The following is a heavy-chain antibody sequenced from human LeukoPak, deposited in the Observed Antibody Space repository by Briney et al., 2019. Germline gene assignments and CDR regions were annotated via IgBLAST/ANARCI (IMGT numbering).Heavy chain of an antibody. J-gene: IGHJ4*02. D-gene: IGHD4-23*01. Sequence: GGSLRLSCAASGFTVSNYFMTWVRQAPGKGLEWVSIIYDNGATYYADSVKGRFTISRDNAKNSLYLQMNSLRAEDTAIYYCAGQTTVITPPDFRGQGTLVTVSS. V-gene: IGHV3-66*04. CDR3: AGQTTVITPPDF. CDR2: IYDNGAT. CDR1: GFTVSNYF.